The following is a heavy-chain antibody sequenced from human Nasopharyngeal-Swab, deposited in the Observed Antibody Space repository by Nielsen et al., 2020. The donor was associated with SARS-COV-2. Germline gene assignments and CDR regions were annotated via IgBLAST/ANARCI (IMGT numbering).Heavy chain of an antibody. V-gene: IGHV3-30*18. CDR1: GFTFNSYG. CDR2: ISYDGSNK. CDR3: AKDAGGYSSS. Sequence: GESLKISCAASGFTFNSYGMNWVRQAPGKGLQWVAVISYDGSNKYYADSVKGRFTISRDNSKNTLYLQMNSLRAEDTAVYYCAKDAGGYSSSWGQGTLVTVSS. J-gene: IGHJ4*02. D-gene: IGHD6-13*01.